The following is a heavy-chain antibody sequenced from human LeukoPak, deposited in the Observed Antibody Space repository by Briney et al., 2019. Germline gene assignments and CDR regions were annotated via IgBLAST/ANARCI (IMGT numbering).Heavy chain of an antibody. Sequence: SVKVSCKASGFTFTSSAMQWVRQARGQRLEWIGWIVVGSGNTNYAQKFQERVTITRDMSTSTAYMELSSLRSEDTAVYYCAAVQNGHPPPHYWGQEPLVTVSS. CDR3: AAVQNGHPPPHY. V-gene: IGHV1-58*02. CDR2: IVVGSGNT. CDR1: GFTFTSSA. J-gene: IGHJ4*02. D-gene: IGHD1-1*01.